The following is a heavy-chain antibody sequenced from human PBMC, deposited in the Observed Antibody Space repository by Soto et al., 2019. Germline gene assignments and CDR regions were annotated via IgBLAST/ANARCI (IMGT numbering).Heavy chain of an antibody. CDR3: AGTRGYCSGGSCPMVVDY. Sequence: QVQLQESGPGLVKPSETLSLTCTVSGGSISSYYWSWIRQPPGKGLEWIGYIYDSGSTNYNPSLTRRVTISVDTTRNPFSLQLSSVPAADAAVYYCAGTRGYCSGGSCPMVVDYWGQGTLVTVSS. CDR2: IYDSGST. J-gene: IGHJ4*02. V-gene: IGHV4-59*01. CDR1: GGSISSYY. D-gene: IGHD2-15*01.